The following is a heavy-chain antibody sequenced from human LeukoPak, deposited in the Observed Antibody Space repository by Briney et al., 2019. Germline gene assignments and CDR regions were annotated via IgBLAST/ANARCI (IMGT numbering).Heavy chain of an antibody. J-gene: IGHJ4*02. CDR2: IWDDGSNN. CDR3: AKDHSTHYYGSGTYGPRGYSDY. V-gene: IGHV3-33*06. Sequence: GGSLRLSCAASGFTFSSYGMHWVRQAPGKGLEWVALIWDDGSNNYYADSVKGRFTISRDNSKNTLYLQMNSLRAEDTAVYYCAKDHSTHYYGSGTYGPRGYSDYWCQGTLVTVSS. CDR1: GFTFSSYG. D-gene: IGHD3-10*01.